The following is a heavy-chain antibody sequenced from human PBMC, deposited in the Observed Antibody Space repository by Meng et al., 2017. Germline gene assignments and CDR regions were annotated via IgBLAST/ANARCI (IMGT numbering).Heavy chain of an antibody. V-gene: IGHV3-15*01. CDR2: IKRNSDGGTI. CDR3: ATGAAAADH. J-gene: IGHJ4*02. D-gene: IGHD6-13*01. CDR1: GLSFTDAW. Sequence: GESLKISCVASGLSFTDAWMSWVRQAPGKGLEWVGRIKRNSDGGTIDYAAPVKGRFTISKDDSTNTLYLQMDSLITEDTAVYFCATGAAAADHWGQGTLVTVSS.